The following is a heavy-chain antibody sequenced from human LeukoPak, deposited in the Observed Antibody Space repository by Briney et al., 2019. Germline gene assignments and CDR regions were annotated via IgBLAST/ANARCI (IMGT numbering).Heavy chain of an antibody. Sequence: PGGSLRLSCAASGFTFSSYWMHWVRQAPGKGLVWVSRINSDGSSTSYADSVKGRFTISRDNAKNTLYLQMNSLRAEDTAVYYCATSQRGAFDWLCYWGQGTLVTVSS. V-gene: IGHV3-74*01. CDR3: ATSQRGAFDWLCY. J-gene: IGHJ4*02. CDR1: GFTFSSYW. CDR2: INSDGSST. D-gene: IGHD3-9*01.